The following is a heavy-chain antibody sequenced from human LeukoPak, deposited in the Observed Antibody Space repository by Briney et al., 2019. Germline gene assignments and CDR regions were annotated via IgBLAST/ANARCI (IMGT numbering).Heavy chain of an antibody. D-gene: IGHD3-3*01. CDR1: GFTFSSYS. CDR3: ASQKTIPDDY. V-gene: IGHV3-21*01. Sequence: GGSLRPSCAASGFTFSSYSMNWVRQAPGKGLEWVSSISSSSSYIYYADSVKGRFTISRDNAKNSLYLQMNSLRAEDTAVYYCASQKTIPDDYWGQGTLVTVSS. J-gene: IGHJ4*02. CDR2: ISSSSSYI.